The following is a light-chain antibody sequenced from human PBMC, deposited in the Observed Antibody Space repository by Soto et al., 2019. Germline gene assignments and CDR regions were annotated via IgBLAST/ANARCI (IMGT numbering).Light chain of an antibody. CDR1: QSVSSSY. V-gene: IGKV3-15*01. Sequence: VLTQSPGTLSLSPGERATLSCRASQSVSSSYLAWYQQKPGQAPRLLIYAASTRATGLPARFSGSGSGTEFTLTISSLQSEDFAVYSCQQYNNWPLTFGQGTKVDIK. CDR2: AAS. J-gene: IGKJ1*01. CDR3: QQYNNWPLT.